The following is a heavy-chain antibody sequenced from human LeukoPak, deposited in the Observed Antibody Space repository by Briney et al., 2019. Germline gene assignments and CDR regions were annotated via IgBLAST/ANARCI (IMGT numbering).Heavy chain of an antibody. Sequence: GGSLRLSCAASGFTFSSYGKHWVRQAPGKGLEWVAVIWYDGSNKYYADSVKGRFTISRDNSENTLYLQMNSLRAEDTAVYYCARAQYYYDSSGLDAFDIWGQGTMVTVSS. CDR3: ARAQYYYDSSGLDAFDI. V-gene: IGHV3-33*01. D-gene: IGHD3-22*01. J-gene: IGHJ3*02. CDR2: IWYDGSNK. CDR1: GFTFSSYG.